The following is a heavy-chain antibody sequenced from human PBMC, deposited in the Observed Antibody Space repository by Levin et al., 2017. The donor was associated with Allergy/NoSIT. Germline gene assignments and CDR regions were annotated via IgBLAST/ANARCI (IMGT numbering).Heavy chain of an antibody. CDR3: ARVARHVVVWGDFDH. J-gene: IGHJ4*02. D-gene: IGHD2-21*01. CDR2: INHSGST. Sequence: SETLSLTCAVFGGSLSGHYWSWIRQSPEKGLEWIGEINHSGSTNYNPSLKSRLTISVDTPKNQLSLKLSSVTAADTAIYYCARVARHVVVWGDFDHWGQGTLVTVSS. CDR1: GGSLSGHY. V-gene: IGHV4-34*01.